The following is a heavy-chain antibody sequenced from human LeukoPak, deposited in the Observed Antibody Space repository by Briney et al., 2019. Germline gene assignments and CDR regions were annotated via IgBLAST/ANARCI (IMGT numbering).Heavy chain of an antibody. CDR1: GFTVSSSY. V-gene: IGHV3-21*01. J-gene: IGHJ4*02. CDR2: ISSSSSYI. CDR3: ATTGIAVAGGDY. D-gene: IGHD6-19*01. Sequence: GGSLRLSCAASGFTVSSSYMSWVRQAPGKGLEWVSYISSSSSYIYYADSVKGRFTISRDNAKKSLYLQMNSLRDEDTAVYYCATTGIAVAGGDYWGQGTLVTVSS.